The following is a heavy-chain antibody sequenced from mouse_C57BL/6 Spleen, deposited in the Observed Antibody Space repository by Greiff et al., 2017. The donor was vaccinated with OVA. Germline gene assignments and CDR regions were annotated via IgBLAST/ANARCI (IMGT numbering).Heavy chain of an antibody. CDR2: ISYDGSN. V-gene: IGHV3-6*01. CDR1: GYSITSGYY. Sequence: EVKLMESGPGLVKPSQSLSLTCSVTGYSITSGYYWNWIRQFPGNKLEWMGYISYDGSNNYNPSLKNRISITRDTSKNQFFLKLNSVTTEDTATYYCARAAIYDGYPWFAYWGQGTLVTVSA. D-gene: IGHD2-3*01. J-gene: IGHJ3*01. CDR3: ARAAIYDGYPWFAY.